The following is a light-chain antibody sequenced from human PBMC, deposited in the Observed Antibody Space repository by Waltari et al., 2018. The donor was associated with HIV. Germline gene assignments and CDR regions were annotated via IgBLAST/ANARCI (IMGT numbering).Light chain of an antibody. Sequence: HSVLTQPPSVPAAPAQKVTIACSGSTSIFGHSFVYCYQHLPGAAPRLLIHDNKKRPSGISDRFSGSKSGTSATLAITGLQTGDEADYYCGTWDSSLGAGVFGGGTRLTVL. CDR1: TSIFGHSF. V-gene: IGLV1-51*01. CDR2: DNK. J-gene: IGLJ3*02. CDR3: GTWDSSLGAGV.